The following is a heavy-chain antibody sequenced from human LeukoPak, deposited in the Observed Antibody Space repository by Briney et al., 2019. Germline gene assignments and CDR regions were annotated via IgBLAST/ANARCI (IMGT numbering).Heavy chain of an antibody. Sequence: PGGSLRLSCAASGFTFSSYEMNWVRQAPGKGLEWVSYISSSGSTIYYADSVKGRFTISRDNARNSLYLQMNSLRAEDTAVYYCARLIAAAGLYYFDYWGQGTLVSVSS. CDR3: ARLIAAAGLYYFDY. D-gene: IGHD6-13*01. CDR1: GFTFSSYE. J-gene: IGHJ4*02. CDR2: ISSSGSTI. V-gene: IGHV3-48*03.